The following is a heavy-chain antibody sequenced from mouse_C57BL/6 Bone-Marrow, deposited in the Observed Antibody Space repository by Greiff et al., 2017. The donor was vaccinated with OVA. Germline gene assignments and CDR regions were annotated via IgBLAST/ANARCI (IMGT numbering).Heavy chain of an antibody. CDR1: GYTFTSYW. CDR2: IYPGSGST. D-gene: IGHD1-1*01. J-gene: IGHJ4*01. Sequence: QVQLQQPGAEPVKPGASVKMSCKASGYTFTSYWITWVKQRPGQGLEWIGDIYPGSGSTNYNEKFKSKATLTVDTSSSTAYMQISSLTSDDSAVYDCARRGHYDGSSYYAMDYWGQGTSVTVSS. V-gene: IGHV1-55*01. CDR3: ARRGHYDGSSYYAMDY.